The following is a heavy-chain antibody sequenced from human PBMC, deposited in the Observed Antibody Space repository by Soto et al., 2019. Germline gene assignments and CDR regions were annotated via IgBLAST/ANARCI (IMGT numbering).Heavy chain of an antibody. CDR2: IIPIFGTA. Sequence: SVKVSCKASGGTFSSYAISWVRQAPGQGLEWMGGIIPIFGTANYAQKFQGRVTITADESTSTAYMELSSLRSEDTAVYYCARALGYSYGSHGFDYWGQGTLVTVSS. J-gene: IGHJ4*02. V-gene: IGHV1-69*13. D-gene: IGHD5-18*01. CDR3: ARALGYSYGSHGFDY. CDR1: GGTFSSYA.